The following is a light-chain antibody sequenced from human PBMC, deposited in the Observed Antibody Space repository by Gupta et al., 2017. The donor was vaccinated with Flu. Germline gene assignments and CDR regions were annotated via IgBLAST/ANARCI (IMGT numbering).Light chain of an antibody. CDR1: NIGRYN. CDR3: QVWDNTKDIQV. V-gene: IGLV3-21*02. Sequence: EQTTSRPGGGNNIGRYNVHWYQQKAGRAPLLVVHDDSGRSSGVPGRFSGSKFGSTATLTISGVEGGDEADYFCQVWDNTKDIQVFGAGTRLTVL. J-gene: IGLJ2*01. CDR2: DDS.